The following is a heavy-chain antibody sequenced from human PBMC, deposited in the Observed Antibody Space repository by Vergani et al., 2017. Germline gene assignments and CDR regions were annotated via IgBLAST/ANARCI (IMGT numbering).Heavy chain of an antibody. D-gene: IGHD5-12*01. CDR1: GGSISGTNW. CDR2: IYHSGST. J-gene: IGHJ6*02. Sequence: QVQLQESGPGLVKPPGTLSLTCAVSGGSISGTNWWSWVRQSPGKGLEWIGEIYHSGSTNYNPSLKSRVTISVDKSKNQFSLKLSSVTAADTAVYYCARDQGYSGYALRGYYYYGMDVWGQGTTVTVSS. V-gene: IGHV4-4*03. CDR3: ARDQGYSGYALRGYYYYGMDV.